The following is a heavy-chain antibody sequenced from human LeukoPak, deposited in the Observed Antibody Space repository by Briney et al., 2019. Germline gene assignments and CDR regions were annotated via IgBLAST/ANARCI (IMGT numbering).Heavy chain of an antibody. CDR2: IHYSGST. J-gene: IGHJ4*02. CDR1: GGSVSSIDYS. Sequence: SETLSLTCTVSGGSVSSIDYSWGWIRQPPGKGLEWIGSIHYSGSTYYNPSLKSRVSISIDTSKNQFSLKLGSVTAADTAVYYCARQGDGGSDYWAQGTLVTVSS. V-gene: IGHV4-39*01. D-gene: IGHD3-16*01. CDR3: ARQGDGGSDY.